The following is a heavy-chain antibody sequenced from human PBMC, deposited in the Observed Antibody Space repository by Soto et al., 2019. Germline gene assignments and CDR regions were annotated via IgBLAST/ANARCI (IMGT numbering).Heavy chain of an antibody. CDR2: IYYSGST. CDR1: GGSISSSSYY. Sequence: SETLSLTCTVSGGSISSSSYYWGWIRQPPGKGLEWIGSIYYSGSTYYNPSLKSRVTISVDTSKNQFSLKLSSVTAADTAVYYCARQEGVDDWNWAPSFDYWGQGTLVTVSS. J-gene: IGHJ4*02. D-gene: IGHD1-7*01. V-gene: IGHV4-39*01. CDR3: ARQEGVDDWNWAPSFDY.